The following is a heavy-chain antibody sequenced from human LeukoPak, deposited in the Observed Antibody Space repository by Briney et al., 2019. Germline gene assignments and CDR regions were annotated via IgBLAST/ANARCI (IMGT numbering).Heavy chain of an antibody. CDR1: GGSISSGGYY. CDR2: IYSSGST. CDR3: ARRIVVAGLFDY. D-gene: IGHD6-19*01. V-gene: IGHV4-31*03. J-gene: IGHJ4*02. Sequence: SETLSLTCTVSGGSISSGGYYWSWIRQHPGRGLEWIGYIYSSGSTYYNPSLKSRVTISADTSKNQFSPKLSSVTAADTAVYYCARRIVVAGLFDYWGQGTLVTVSS.